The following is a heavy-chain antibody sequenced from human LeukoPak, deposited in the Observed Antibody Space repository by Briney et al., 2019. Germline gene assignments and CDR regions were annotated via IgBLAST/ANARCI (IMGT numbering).Heavy chain of an antibody. D-gene: IGHD1-14*01. CDR3: ARDAAGLDY. Sequence: GGSLRLSCAASRFTFRSYWMHWVRQAPGKGLVWVSRIKSDGSSTTYADSVKGRFTISRDNAKNTLYLQMNSLRGEDTGVYYCARDAAGLDYWGQGTLVTVSS. CDR2: IKSDGSST. J-gene: IGHJ4*02. V-gene: IGHV3-74*01. CDR1: RFTFRSYW.